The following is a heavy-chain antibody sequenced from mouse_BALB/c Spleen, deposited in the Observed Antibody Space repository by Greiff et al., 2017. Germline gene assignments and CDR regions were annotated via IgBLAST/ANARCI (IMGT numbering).Heavy chain of an antibody. D-gene: IGHD1-2*01. CDR1: GYTFTSYN. CDR2: IYPGNGDT. Sequence: QVQLQQPGAELVKPGASVKMSCKASGYTFTSYNMHWVKQTPGQGLEWIGAIYPGNGDTSYNQKFKGKATLTADKSSSTAYMQLSSLTSEDSAVYYCARSKITTATYYFDYWGQGTTLTVSS. CDR3: ARSKITTATYYFDY. V-gene: IGHV1-12*01. J-gene: IGHJ2*01.